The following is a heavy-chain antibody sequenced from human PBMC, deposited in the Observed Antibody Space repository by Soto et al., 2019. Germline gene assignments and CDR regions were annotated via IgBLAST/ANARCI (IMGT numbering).Heavy chain of an antibody. V-gene: IGHV1-18*01. CDR1: GYNFNNYG. CDR2: ISADNGTT. CDR3: ARTADAKNLGLPLWPFTP. D-gene: IGHD3-16*01. Sequence: QAQLVQSGAEVKQPGTSVRVSCKASGYNFNNYGITWVRQAPGQGLEWMGWISADNGTTVYAQKLQGRVTMTTDTAPRSAYMDITTQIFDDTAVNYCARTADAKNLGLPLWPFTPWSEGTLPIVSS. J-gene: IGHJ1*01.